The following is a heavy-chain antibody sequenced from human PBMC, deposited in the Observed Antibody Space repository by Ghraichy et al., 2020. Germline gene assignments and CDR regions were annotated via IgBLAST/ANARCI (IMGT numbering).Heavy chain of an antibody. D-gene: IGHD5-18*01. J-gene: IGHJ4*02. Sequence: GGSLRLSCAASGFTFSSYWMSWVRQAPGKGLEWVANIKQDGSEKYYVDSVKGRFTISRDNAKNSLYLQRNSLRAEDTAVYYCARDSLDTAMWGSIDYWGQGTLVTVSS. CDR3: ARDSLDTAMWGSIDY. CDR1: GFTFSSYW. CDR2: IKQDGSEK. V-gene: IGHV3-7*04.